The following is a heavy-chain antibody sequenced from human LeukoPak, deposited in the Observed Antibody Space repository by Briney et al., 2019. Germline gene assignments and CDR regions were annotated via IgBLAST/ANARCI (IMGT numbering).Heavy chain of an antibody. Sequence: SPTLSLTFAISGDSVSSNSAAWNWIRQSPSRGLEWLGSTYYRSKWYNDYAVSVKSRITINPDTSKNQFSLQLNSVTPEDTAVYYCARETYGDYYYYNGMDVWGKGTTVTVSS. V-gene: IGHV6-1*01. CDR2: TYYRSKWYN. CDR1: GDSVSSNSAA. D-gene: IGHD4-17*01. CDR3: ARETYGDYYYYNGMDV. J-gene: IGHJ6*04.